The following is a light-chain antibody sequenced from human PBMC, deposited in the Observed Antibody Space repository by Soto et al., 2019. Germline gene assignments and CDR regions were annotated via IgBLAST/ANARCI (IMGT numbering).Light chain of an antibody. CDR2: FTS. Sequence: EIVMTQSPATLSVSPGERTTLSCRASQSLSSHLAWYQQKPGQAPRLLIYFTSTRATGIPARFSGSGSGTDFTLTISSLQSEDFAAYYCQQYNTWPLTFGGGTKVETK. V-gene: IGKV3D-15*01. CDR3: QQYNTWPLT. J-gene: IGKJ4*01. CDR1: QSLSSH.